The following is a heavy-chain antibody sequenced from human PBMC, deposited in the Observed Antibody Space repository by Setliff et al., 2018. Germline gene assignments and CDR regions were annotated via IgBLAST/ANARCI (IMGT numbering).Heavy chain of an antibody. CDR3: ARVALVVVIRNAFDI. D-gene: IGHD2-21*01. CDR2: IYYSGST. V-gene: IGHV4-31*03. J-gene: IGHJ3*02. CDR1: GGSISSGGYY. Sequence: PWETLSLTCTVSGGSISSGGYYWSWIRQHPGKGLEWIGYIYYSGSTYYNPSLKSRVTISVDTSKNQFSLKLSSVTAADTAVYYCARVALVVVIRNAFDIWGQGTMVTVSS.